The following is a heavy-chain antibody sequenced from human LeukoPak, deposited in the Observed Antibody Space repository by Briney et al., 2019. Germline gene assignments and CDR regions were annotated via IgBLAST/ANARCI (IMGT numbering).Heavy chain of an antibody. V-gene: IGHV1-69*13. Sequence: ASVKVSCKASGGTFSSYAISWVRQAPGQGLEWMGGIIPIFGTANYAQKFQGRVTITADESTSTAYMELSSLRSEDTAVYYCARYGSFPNYGMDVWGQGTTVTVSS. CDR2: IIPIFGTA. CDR1: GGTFSSYA. J-gene: IGHJ6*02. CDR3: ARYGSFPNYGMDV. D-gene: IGHD2/OR15-2a*01.